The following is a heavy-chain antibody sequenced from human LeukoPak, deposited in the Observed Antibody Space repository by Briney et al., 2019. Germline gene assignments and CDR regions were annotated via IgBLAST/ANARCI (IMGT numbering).Heavy chain of an antibody. D-gene: IGHD3-22*01. Sequence: ASVKVSCKASGYTFTSYGISWVRQAPGQGLEWMGWINPNSGGTNYAQKFQGRVTMTRDTSISTAYMELSRLRSDDTAVYYCARDLSRVQWFLSQAFPHFDYWGQGTLVTVSS. V-gene: IGHV1-2*02. CDR1: GYTFTSYG. J-gene: IGHJ4*02. CDR2: INPNSGGT. CDR3: ARDLSRVQWFLSQAFPHFDY.